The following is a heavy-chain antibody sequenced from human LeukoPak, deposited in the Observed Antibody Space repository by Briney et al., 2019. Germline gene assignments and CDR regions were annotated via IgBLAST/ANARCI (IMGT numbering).Heavy chain of an antibody. D-gene: IGHD5-18*01. J-gene: IGHJ4*02. CDR1: GYTFTGYY. V-gene: IGHV1-2*02. CDR3: AREGIDTAMVTVFDY. CDR2: INPNSGGT. Sequence: ASVKVSCKASGYTFTGYYMHWVRQAPGQGLEWMGWINPNSGGTNYAQKFRGRVTMTRDTSISTAYMELSRLRSDDTAVYYCAREGIDTAMVTVFDYWGQGTLVTVSS.